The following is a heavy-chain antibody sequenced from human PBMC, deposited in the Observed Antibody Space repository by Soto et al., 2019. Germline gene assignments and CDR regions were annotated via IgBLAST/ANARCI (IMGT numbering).Heavy chain of an antibody. CDR1: GYTFTGYY. J-gene: IGHJ4*02. D-gene: IGHD3-9*01. Sequence: GASVKVSCKASGYTFTGYYMHWVRQAPGQGLEWMGWINPNSGGTNYAQEVQGWVTMTRDTSISTAYMKLSRLRSEDTAAYYCATSIGSPYDILTGFDYWGQGTLVTVSS. CDR2: INPNSGGT. V-gene: IGHV1-2*04. CDR3: ATSIGSPYDILTGFDY.